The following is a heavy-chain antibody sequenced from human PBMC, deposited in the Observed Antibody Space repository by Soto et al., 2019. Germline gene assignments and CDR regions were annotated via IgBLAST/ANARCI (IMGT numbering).Heavy chain of an antibody. CDR3: ARGDYGTGGYPFPYFDY. CDR2: INPDSGAT. Sequence: HEHLVQSGAEVKRPGASLKVSCKASGYSFTGYYIHWVRQAPGQGLEWMGWINPDSGATNYAQNFLGRVTLTSDTSISPASMVLTSLTSDDTAVYYCARGDYGTGGYPFPYFDYWGQGTLVIVSS. CDR1: GYSFTGYY. V-gene: IGHV1-2*02. D-gene: IGHD2-8*02. J-gene: IGHJ4*02.